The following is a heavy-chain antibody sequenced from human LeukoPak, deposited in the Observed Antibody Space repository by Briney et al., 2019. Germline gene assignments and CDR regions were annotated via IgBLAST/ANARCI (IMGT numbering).Heavy chain of an antibody. Sequence: QAGGSLRLSCAASGFTFSSYWMSWVRQAPGKGLEWVANIKQDGSEKYYVDSVKGRFTISRDNAKNSLYLQMNSLRAEDTAVYYCARGSGGKAAAFDIWGQGTMVTVSS. V-gene: IGHV3-7*01. CDR2: IKQDGSEK. J-gene: IGHJ3*02. CDR1: GFTFSSYW. D-gene: IGHD4-23*01. CDR3: ARGSGGKAAAFDI.